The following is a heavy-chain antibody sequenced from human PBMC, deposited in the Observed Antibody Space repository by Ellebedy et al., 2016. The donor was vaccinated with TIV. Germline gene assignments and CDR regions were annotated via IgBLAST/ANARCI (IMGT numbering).Heavy chain of an antibody. V-gene: IGHV3-48*02. CDR3: ARDGHYYDSGSYSVYGMDV. Sequence: PGGSLRLSCVASGFTFSSYSMSWLRQAPGKGLEWIAHISGRYDVIYYADSVKGRFTISRDNGANSVYLQMSSLSDEDTAVYYCARDGHYYDSGSYSVYGMDVWGQGTTVTVSS. CDR1: GFTFSSYS. J-gene: IGHJ6*02. D-gene: IGHD3-10*01. CDR2: ISGRYDVI.